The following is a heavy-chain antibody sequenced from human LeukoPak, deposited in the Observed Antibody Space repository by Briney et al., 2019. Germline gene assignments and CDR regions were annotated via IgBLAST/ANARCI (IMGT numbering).Heavy chain of an antibody. J-gene: IGHJ4*02. V-gene: IGHV3-23*01. CDR1: GFTFSSYA. CDR3: AKDVPDYYDSSGYNFDY. Sequence: RGSLRLSCAASGFTFSSYAMSWVRQAPGKGLEWVSAISGSGGSTYYADSVKGRFTISRDNSKNTLYLQMTSLRAEDTAVYYCAKDVPDYYDSSGYNFDYWGQGTLVTVSS. D-gene: IGHD3-22*01. CDR2: ISGSGGST.